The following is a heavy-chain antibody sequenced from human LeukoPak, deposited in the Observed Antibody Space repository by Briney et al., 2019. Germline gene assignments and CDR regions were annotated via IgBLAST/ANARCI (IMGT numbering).Heavy chain of an antibody. CDR3: ARQISDYYYYYMDV. D-gene: IGHD3-10*01. Sequence: SETLSLTCTVSGGSISSSNYYWGWLRQPPGQGLEWIGTIYYSGTTYYNPSLESRVTISEDTSKNQFSLTLRSVTAADTAVYYCARQISDYYYYYMDVWGKGTTVTVSS. CDR2: IYYSGTT. V-gene: IGHV4-39*01. J-gene: IGHJ6*03. CDR1: GGSISSSNYY.